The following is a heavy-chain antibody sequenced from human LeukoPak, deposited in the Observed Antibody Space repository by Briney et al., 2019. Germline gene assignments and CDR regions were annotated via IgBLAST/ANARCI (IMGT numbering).Heavy chain of an antibody. Sequence: GGSLRLSCAASGFTFSSYAMHWVRQAPGKGLEWVAVISYDGSNKYYADSVKGRFTISRDNSKNTLYLQMNSLRAEDTAVYYCARADSSGWSFGAFDIWGQGTMVTVSS. CDR2: ISYDGSNK. CDR1: GFTFSSYA. J-gene: IGHJ3*02. V-gene: IGHV3-30*04. CDR3: ARADSSGWSFGAFDI. D-gene: IGHD6-19*01.